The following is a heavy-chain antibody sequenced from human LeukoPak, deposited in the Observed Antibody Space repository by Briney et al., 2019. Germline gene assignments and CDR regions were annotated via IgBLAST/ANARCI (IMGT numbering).Heavy chain of an antibody. V-gene: IGHV4-39*01. CDR2: IYYSGST. J-gene: IGHJ4*02. CDR3: ARHYIFFPTRSDFDY. D-gene: IGHD2-21*01. CDR1: GGSISSSSCY. Sequence: SETLSLTCTVSGGSISSSSCYWGWIRQPPGKGLERLGSIYYSGSTYYNPSLKSRVTISVDTSKNQFSLKLSSVTAADTAVYYCARHYIFFPTRSDFDYWGQGTLVTVSS.